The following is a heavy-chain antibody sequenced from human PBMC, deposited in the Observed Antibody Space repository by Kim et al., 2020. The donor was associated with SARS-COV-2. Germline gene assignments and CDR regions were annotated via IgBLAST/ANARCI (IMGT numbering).Heavy chain of an antibody. CDR2: ISYDGSNK. V-gene: IGHV3-30-3*01. J-gene: IGHJ4*02. Sequence: GGSLRLSCAASGFTFSSYAMHWVRQAPGKGLEWVAVISYDGSNKYYADSVKGRFTISRDNSKNTLYLQMNSLRAEDTAVYYCARAGGLSYYDSSGYYYDFDYWGQGTLVTVSS. D-gene: IGHD3-22*01. CDR3: ARAGGLSYYDSSGYYYDFDY. CDR1: GFTFSSYA.